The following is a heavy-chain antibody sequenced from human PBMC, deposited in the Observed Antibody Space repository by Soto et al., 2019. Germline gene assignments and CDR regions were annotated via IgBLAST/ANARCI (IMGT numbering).Heavy chain of an antibody. Sequence: SGPTLVNPTQTLTLTCTFSGFSLSTSGMCVSWIRQPPGKALEWLARIDWDDDKYYSTSLKTRLTISKDTSKNQVVLTMTNMDPVDTATYYCARTSPIHDYGNYGPGFSMDVWGKGTTVTVSS. J-gene: IGHJ6*03. D-gene: IGHD4-17*01. CDR2: IDWDDDK. V-gene: IGHV2-70*11. CDR3: ARTSPIHDYGNYGPGFSMDV. CDR1: GFSLSTSGMC.